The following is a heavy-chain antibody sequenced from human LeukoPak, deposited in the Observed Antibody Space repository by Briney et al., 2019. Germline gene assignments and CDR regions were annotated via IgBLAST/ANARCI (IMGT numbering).Heavy chain of an antibody. V-gene: IGHV3-53*01. Sequence: GGSLRLSCACSGFIVSSSHMSWVRQAPGKGLEWVSAIYSGGDVYYVDSVRGRFTISRDNSKNTLYLQVNSLRAEDTAVYYCASTLPFEYRGPGTLITVSS. J-gene: IGHJ4*02. CDR3: ASTLPFEY. CDR2: IYSGGDV. CDR1: GFIVSSSH.